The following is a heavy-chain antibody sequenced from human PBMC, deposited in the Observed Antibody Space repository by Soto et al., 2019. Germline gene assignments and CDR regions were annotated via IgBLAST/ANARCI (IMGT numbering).Heavy chain of an antibody. D-gene: IGHD3-22*01. CDR1: GYSFTYYW. Sequence: PGESLKISCNGSGYSFTYYWIGWVRQMPGKGLEWMGIINPADSDTRYSPSFQGQVTVSADKSISTAYLQRGSLTASDTAIYYCVRPDSTGYYSHWGQGTPVTVYS. V-gene: IGHV5-51*01. CDR2: INPADSDT. CDR3: VRPDSTGYYSH. J-gene: IGHJ4*02.